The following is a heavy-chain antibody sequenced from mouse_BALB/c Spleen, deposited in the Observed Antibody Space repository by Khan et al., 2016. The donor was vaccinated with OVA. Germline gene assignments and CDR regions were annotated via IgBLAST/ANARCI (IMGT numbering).Heavy chain of an antibody. CDR3: ARRSLRWDFDY. CDR1: GYSFTNYW. Sequence: QVRLQQSGAELAKPGASVKMSCKASGYSFTNYWILWIKQRPGQGLEWIGYINPSTGYTEYNQNFKNKATLTADKSSSTAYMQLSSLTSEDSTVYYCARRSLRWDFDYWGQGTTLTVSS. J-gene: IGHJ2*01. D-gene: IGHD1-1*01. V-gene: IGHV1-7*01. CDR2: INPSTGYT.